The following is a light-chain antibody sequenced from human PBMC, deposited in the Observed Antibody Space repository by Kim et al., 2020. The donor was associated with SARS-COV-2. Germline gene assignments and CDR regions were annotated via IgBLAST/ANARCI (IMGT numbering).Light chain of an antibody. Sequence: AAVGDRGTSTCRASQGIGNYLAWYQEKPGKAPKSLIYSASILQSGVPSKFRGSGSGTDFTLTISSLQPEDFATYYCQHYNGFPFTFGGGTKVDIK. CDR2: SAS. V-gene: IGKV1-16*02. CDR1: QGIGNY. CDR3: QHYNGFPFT. J-gene: IGKJ4*01.